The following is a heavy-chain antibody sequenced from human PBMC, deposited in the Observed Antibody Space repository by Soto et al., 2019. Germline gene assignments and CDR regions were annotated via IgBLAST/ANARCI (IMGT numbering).Heavy chain of an antibody. D-gene: IGHD6-19*01. J-gene: IGHJ3*02. CDR3: SKGYSSGWYWDAFDI. CDR1: GGTFSSYA. V-gene: IGHV1-69*12. CDR2: IIPIFGTA. Sequence: QVQLVQSGAEVKKPGSSVKVSCKASGGTFSSYAISWVRQAPGQGLEWMGGIIPIFGTANYAQKFQGRVTIXXDXSXNTAYMELSSLRSEDTAVYYCSKGYSSGWYWDAFDIWGQGTMVTVSS.